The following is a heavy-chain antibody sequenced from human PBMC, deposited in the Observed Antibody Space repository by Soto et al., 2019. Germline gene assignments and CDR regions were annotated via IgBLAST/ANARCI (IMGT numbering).Heavy chain of an antibody. CDR2: IYYSGST. V-gene: IGHV4-30-4*01. CDR3: ARDTYYDILTGYRYFDYYGMDV. CDR1: GGSISSGDYY. Sequence: SETLSLTCTVSGGSISSGDYYWSWIRQPPGKGLEWIGYIYYSGSTYYNPSLKSRVTISVDTSKNQFSLKLSSVTAADTAVYYCARDTYYDILTGYRYFDYYGMDVWGQGTTVTVSS. D-gene: IGHD3-9*01. J-gene: IGHJ6*02.